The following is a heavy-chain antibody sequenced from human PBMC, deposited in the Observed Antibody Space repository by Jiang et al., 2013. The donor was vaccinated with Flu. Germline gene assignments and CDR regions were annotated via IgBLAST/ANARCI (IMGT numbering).Heavy chain of an antibody. CDR1: GFTFSSYS. CDR3: ARSYAAGYGMDV. J-gene: IGHJ6*02. CDR2: ISSSSSYI. V-gene: IGHV3-21*01. Sequence: QLVESGGGLVKPGGSLRLSCAASGFTFSSYSMNWVRQAPGKGLEWVSSISSSSSYIYYADSVKGRFTISRDNAKNSLYLQMNSLRAEDTAVYYCARSYAAGYGMDVWGQGTTVTVSS. D-gene: IGHD2-2*01.